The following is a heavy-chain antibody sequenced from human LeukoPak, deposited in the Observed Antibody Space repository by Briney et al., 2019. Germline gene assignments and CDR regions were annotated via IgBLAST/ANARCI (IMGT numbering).Heavy chain of an antibody. D-gene: IGHD5-24*01. V-gene: IGHV4-4*07. CDR1: GGSISSYY. CDR2: IYTSGST. J-gene: IGHJ3*02. CDR3: ARPSRRGRDGYNRLSAFDI. Sequence: SETLSLTCTVSGGSISSYYWSWIRQPAGKGLEWIGRIYTSGSTNYNPSLKSRVTISVDTSKNQFSLKLSSVTAADTAVYYCARPSRRGRDGYNRLSAFDIWGQGTMVTVSS.